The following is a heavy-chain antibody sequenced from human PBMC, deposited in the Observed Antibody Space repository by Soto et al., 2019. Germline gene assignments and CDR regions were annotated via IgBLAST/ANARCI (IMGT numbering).Heavy chain of an antibody. CDR2: IYYGGST. CDR3: ARVSSSGWYDLLYYFDY. CDR1: GGSISSYY. D-gene: IGHD6-19*01. Sequence: SETLSLTCTVSGGSISSYYWSWIRQPPGKGLEWIGYIYYGGSTNYNPSLRSRVTISVDTSKNQFSLKLSSVTAADTAVYYCARVSSSGWYDLLYYFDYWGQGTLVTVSS. J-gene: IGHJ4*02. V-gene: IGHV4-59*01.